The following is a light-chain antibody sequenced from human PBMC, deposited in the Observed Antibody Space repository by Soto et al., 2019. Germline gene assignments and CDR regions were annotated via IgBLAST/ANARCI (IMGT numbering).Light chain of an antibody. CDR2: LGS. J-gene: IGKJ2*01. Sequence: DIVLTQSPLSLPVTPGEPASISCRSSQSLLHSNGYLCLDWYVQKPGQPPQLLIFLGSNRASGVPDRFSDSGSGTHFTLEISRVEAEDVGVYYCMQALQILYTFGQGTKLEIK. V-gene: IGKV2-28*01. CDR1: QSLLHSNGYLC. CDR3: MQALQILYT.